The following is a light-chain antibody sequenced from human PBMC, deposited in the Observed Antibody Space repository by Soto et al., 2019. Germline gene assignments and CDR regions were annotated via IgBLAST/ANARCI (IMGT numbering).Light chain of an antibody. V-gene: IGKV1-5*03. Sequence: DVPMTQSPSTLSASVGDRVTITCRASENIRRWLAWYQQRPGKVPKVLIYKASNLESGVPSRFSGSGSGTEFTLTISSLQPDDFATYYCQQYESYPYTFGRGTKLEI. J-gene: IGKJ2*01. CDR3: QQYESYPYT. CDR2: KAS. CDR1: ENIRRW.